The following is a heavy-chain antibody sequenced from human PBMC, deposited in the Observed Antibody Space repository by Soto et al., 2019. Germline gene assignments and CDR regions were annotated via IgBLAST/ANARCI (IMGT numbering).Heavy chain of an antibody. CDR3: ARDSPYGDSFYYYYGMDV. D-gene: IGHD4-17*01. V-gene: IGHV1-3*01. Sequence: ASVKVSCKASGYTFTNSAIHWVRQAPGQTLEWMGWINVGNGNTKYSQKFQGRVTITRDTSASTAYLELSSLISEDTAVYYCARDSPYGDSFYYYYGMDVWGQGTTVTVSS. CDR2: INVGNGNT. CDR1: GYTFTNSA. J-gene: IGHJ6*02.